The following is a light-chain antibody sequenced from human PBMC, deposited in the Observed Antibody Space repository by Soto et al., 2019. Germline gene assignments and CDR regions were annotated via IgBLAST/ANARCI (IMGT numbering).Light chain of an antibody. CDR2: AAS. CDR1: QTIRSQ. J-gene: IGKJ1*01. CDR3: QQTYATPRT. Sequence: DIQMTQSPSSLSAFVGDRVTITCRASQTIRSQLNWYQQKLGKAPKLLIYAASNLQSGVPPRFSGGGSGTDFTLTISSLQAEDFATYFCQQTYATPRTFGQGTKVDI. V-gene: IGKV1-39*01.